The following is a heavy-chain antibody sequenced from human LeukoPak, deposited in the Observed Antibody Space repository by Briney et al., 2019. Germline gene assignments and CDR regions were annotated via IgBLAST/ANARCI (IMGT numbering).Heavy chain of an antibody. J-gene: IGHJ4*02. CDR2: FDPEDGET. Sequence: ASVKVSCKXSGYTLTELSTHWVRQAPGKGPEWMGGFDPEDGETIYAQKLQGRVTMTEDTSTDTAYMELSSLRSEDTAVYYCATRGITGTTSLSYWGQGTLVTVSS. CDR3: ATRGITGTTSLSY. V-gene: IGHV1-24*01. D-gene: IGHD1-7*01. CDR1: GYTLTELS.